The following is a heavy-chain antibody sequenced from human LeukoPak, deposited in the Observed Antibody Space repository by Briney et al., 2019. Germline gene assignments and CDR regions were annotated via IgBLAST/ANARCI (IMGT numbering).Heavy chain of an antibody. Sequence: ASVKVSCKASGYTFTDYYMHWVRLARGQGLEWMGWINLNSGGTNYAQKFQGRVTMTRDTSIITAYMELSRLGSDDTAVYYCARAGDFEYYYMDVWGKGTTVTVSS. D-gene: IGHD3-16*01. CDR2: INLNSGGT. CDR1: GYTFTDYY. CDR3: ARAGDFEYYYMDV. V-gene: IGHV1-2*02. J-gene: IGHJ6*03.